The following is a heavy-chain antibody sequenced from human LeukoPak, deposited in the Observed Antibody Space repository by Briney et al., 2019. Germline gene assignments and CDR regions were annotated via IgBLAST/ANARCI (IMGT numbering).Heavy chain of an antibody. J-gene: IGHJ5*02. V-gene: IGHV3-23*01. CDR2: ISGSGGST. CDR3: AKDSSGWKYNWFDP. D-gene: IGHD6-19*01. CDR1: GFTFSSYS. Sequence: GGSLRLSCAASGFTFSSYSMNWVRQAPGKGLEWVSAISGSGGSTYYADSVKGRFTISRDNSKNTLYLQMNSLRAEDTAVYYCAKDSSGWKYNWFDPWGQGTLVTVSS.